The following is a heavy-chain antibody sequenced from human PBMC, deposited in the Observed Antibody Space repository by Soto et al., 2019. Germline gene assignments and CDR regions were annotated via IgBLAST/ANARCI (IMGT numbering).Heavy chain of an antibody. CDR1: GFTFNTYW. CDR2: IKEDGSEK. D-gene: IGHD3-9*01. Sequence: EVQLVESGGGLVQPGGSLRLSCAASGFTFNTYWMSWVRQAPGKGLQWVANIKEDGSEKYYVDSLKGRFTISRDNAKNSLYLQMNNLRAEDTGIYYCTGDATYYHILTLPYWGLGTLVTVSS. V-gene: IGHV3-7*01. CDR3: TGDATYYHILTLPY. J-gene: IGHJ4*02.